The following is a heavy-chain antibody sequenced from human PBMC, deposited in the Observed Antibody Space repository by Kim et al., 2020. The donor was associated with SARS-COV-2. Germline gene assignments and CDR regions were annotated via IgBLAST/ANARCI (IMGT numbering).Heavy chain of an antibody. D-gene: IGHD3-10*01. J-gene: IGHJ4*02. CDR2: ISGSGGST. V-gene: IGHV3-23*01. CDR3: AKTRSSTRMVRDKYYFDY. Sequence: GGSLRLSCAASGFTFSSYAMSWVRQAPGKGLEWVSAISGSGGSTYYADSVKGRFTISRDNSKNTLYLQMNSLRAEDTAVYYCAKTRSSTRMVRDKYYFDYWGQGTLVTVSS. CDR1: GFTFSSYA.